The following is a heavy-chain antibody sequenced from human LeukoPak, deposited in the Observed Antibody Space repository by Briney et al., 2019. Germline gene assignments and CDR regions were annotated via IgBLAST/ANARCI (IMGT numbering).Heavy chain of an antibody. CDR1: GFTFSSYD. D-gene: IGHD3-3*01. V-gene: IGHV3-13*01. Sequence: GGPLRLSCAASGFTFSSYDMHWVRQATGKGLEWVSAIGTAGDTYYPGSVKGRFTISRENAKNSLYLQMNSLRAGDTAVYYCARSASQGYDFWSGYYPGFDYWGQGTLVTVSS. CDR3: ARSASQGYDFWSGYYPGFDY. CDR2: IGTAGDT. J-gene: IGHJ4*02.